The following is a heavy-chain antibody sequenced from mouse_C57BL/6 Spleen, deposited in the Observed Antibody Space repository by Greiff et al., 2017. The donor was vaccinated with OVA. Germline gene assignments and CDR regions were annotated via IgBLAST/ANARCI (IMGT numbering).Heavy chain of an antibody. D-gene: IGHD1-1*01. V-gene: IGHV3-6*01. CDR1: GYSITSGYY. CDR3: ARDSDYYEGFAY. CDR2: ISYDGSN. J-gene: IGHJ3*01. Sequence: EVQLVESGPGLVKPSQSLSLTCSVTGYSITSGYYWNWIRQFPGNKLEWMGYISYDGSNNYNPSLKNRISITRDTSKNQFFLKLNSVTTEDTATYYCARDSDYYEGFAYWGQGTLVTVSA.